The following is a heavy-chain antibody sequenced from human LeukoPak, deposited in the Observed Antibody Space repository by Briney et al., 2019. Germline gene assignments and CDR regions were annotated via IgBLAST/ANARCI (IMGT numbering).Heavy chain of an antibody. J-gene: IGHJ4*02. Sequence: SVRLSCPGCRCTVSNNFMDWVRQAPGKGLGWVSGIYAGGSTYYADSVKGRFTLSRHNSENTLSHEMNSLRPEDTALYYCARESSGSGCFIYGGQGTLVTVSS. CDR1: RCTVSNNF. V-gene: IGHV3-53*01. CDR3: ARESSGSGCFIY. CDR2: IYAGGST. D-gene: IGHD6-19*01.